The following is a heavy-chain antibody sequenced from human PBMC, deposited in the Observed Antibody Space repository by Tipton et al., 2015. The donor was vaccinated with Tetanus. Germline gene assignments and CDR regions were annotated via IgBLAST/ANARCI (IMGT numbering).Heavy chain of an antibody. J-gene: IGHJ4*02. V-gene: IGHV1-69*01. D-gene: IGHD1-14*01. Sequence: QSGPEVKKPGSSVKVSCKASGGTFTNYALSWVRQAPGQGLEWVGGITPIFGTTNSAPKFQGRVTITADESTNTAYMELSNLRSEDTAVYYCARAPNRLSRAYDYWGQGTQITVSS. CDR2: ITPIFGTT. CDR3: ARAPNRLSRAYDY. CDR1: GGTFTNYA.